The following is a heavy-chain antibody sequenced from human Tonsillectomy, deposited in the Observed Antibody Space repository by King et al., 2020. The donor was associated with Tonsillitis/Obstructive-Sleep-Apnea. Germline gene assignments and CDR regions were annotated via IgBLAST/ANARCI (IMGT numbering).Heavy chain of an antibody. J-gene: IGHJ4*02. CDR3: TKGITIFGVADYFDY. CDR1: GFTFDDYA. V-gene: IGHV3-9*01. D-gene: IGHD3-3*01. CDR2: ISFNSDNI. Sequence: VQLVVSGGGLVQSGRSLRLSCAASGFTFDDYAMHWVRQAPGKGLEWVSGISFNSDNIGYADSVKGRFTISRDNAKNSLYLQMNSLRGEDTALYYCTKGITIFGVADYFDYWGQGTLVSVSS.